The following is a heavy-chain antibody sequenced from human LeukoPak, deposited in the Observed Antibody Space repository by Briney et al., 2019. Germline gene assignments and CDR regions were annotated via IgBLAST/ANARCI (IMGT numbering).Heavy chain of an antibody. V-gene: IGHV3-23*01. CDR2: ISGNGGST. CDR3: AKKIISYSSSWSGD. Sequence: ETLSLTCTVSGYSISSGYYWGWIRQPPGKGLEWVSVISGNGGSTYYADSVKGRFTISRDNSKNTLYLQMNSLRAEDTAVYYCAKKIISYSSSWSGDWGQGTLVTVSS. D-gene: IGHD6-13*01. CDR1: GYSISSGYY. J-gene: IGHJ4*02.